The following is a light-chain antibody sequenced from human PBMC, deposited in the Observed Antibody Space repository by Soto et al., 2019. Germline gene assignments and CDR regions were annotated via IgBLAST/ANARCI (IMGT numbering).Light chain of an antibody. Sequence: EIVLTQSPGTLSLSPGERATLSCRASQSVSSSYLAWYQQKPGQAPRLLIYGASSRATGIPDRFSGSGSGTDFTLTISRLDPEDFAVCYCQQGSTFGQGTKLEIK. V-gene: IGKV3-20*01. CDR3: QQGST. CDR2: GAS. CDR1: QSVSSSY. J-gene: IGKJ2*01.